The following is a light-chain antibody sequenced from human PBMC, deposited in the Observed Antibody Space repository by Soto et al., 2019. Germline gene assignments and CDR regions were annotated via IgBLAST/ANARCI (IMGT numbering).Light chain of an antibody. J-gene: IGKJ1*01. CDR1: QSVSTN. Sequence: EIAMTQSPGTLSVSPGEGATLSCRASQSVSTNLAWYQQKPDQAPRLLIYGASTTATGMPARFSGSGSGTEFTLTISSLQSEDFAVYYCQQYYTWPRTFGQGTRVEIK. V-gene: IGKV3-15*01. CDR3: QQYYTWPRT. CDR2: GAS.